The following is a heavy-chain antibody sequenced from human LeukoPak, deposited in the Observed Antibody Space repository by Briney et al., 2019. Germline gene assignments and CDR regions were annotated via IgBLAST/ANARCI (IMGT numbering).Heavy chain of an antibody. J-gene: IGHJ3*02. D-gene: IGHD3-22*01. Sequence: SETLSLTCTVSGGSISSHYWSWIRQPPGKGLEWIGYIYYSGSTNYNPSLKSRVTISVDTSKNQFSLKLSSVTAADTAVYYCARENYYDSSGYYHDAFDIWGQGTMVTVPS. V-gene: IGHV4-59*11. CDR2: IYYSGST. CDR3: ARENYYDSSGYYHDAFDI. CDR1: GGSISSHY.